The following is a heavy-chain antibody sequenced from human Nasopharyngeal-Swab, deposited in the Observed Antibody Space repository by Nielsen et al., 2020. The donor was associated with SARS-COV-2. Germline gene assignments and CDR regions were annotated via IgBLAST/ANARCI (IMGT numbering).Heavy chain of an antibody. J-gene: IGHJ5*02. Sequence: ASVKVSCKVSGYTLTDLSMHWVRQAPGKGLEWMGGFDPEDGETIYAQKFQGRVTMTEDTSTDTAYMELSSLRSEDTAVYYCATYADFWSGHNWFDPWGQGTLVTVSS. CDR3: ATYADFWSGHNWFDP. CDR1: GYTLTDLS. V-gene: IGHV1-24*01. D-gene: IGHD3-3*01. CDR2: FDPEDGET.